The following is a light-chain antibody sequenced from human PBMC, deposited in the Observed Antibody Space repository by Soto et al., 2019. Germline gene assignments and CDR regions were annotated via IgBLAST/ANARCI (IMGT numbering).Light chain of an antibody. CDR2: GAD. Sequence: EVVRTHSPATLSVSPGERTTLSCRASQSLSSSLALYQRKPGQAPRLLIYGADTRATGVPARFSGSGSGKGFALDVISLKSEDFAVCCCQQYSSSLMNFGQGTRLDLK. CDR1: QSLSSS. J-gene: IGKJ5*01. V-gene: IGKV3-15*01. CDR3: QQYSSSLMN.